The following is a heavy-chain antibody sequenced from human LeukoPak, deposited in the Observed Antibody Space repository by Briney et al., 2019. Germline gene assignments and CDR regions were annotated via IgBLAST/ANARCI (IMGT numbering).Heavy chain of an antibody. CDR1: GFTFSSYG. D-gene: IGHD6-13*01. CDR3: ARDPNSGMAAAGRLYYYGMDV. CDR2: IWYNGSNK. V-gene: IGHV3-33*01. Sequence: PGGSLRLSCAASGFTFSSYGMHWVRQATGKGLEWVAVIWYNGSNKYYADSVKGRFTISRDNSKNTLYLQMNSLRAEDTAVYYCARDPNSGMAAAGRLYYYGMDVWGQGTTVTVSS. J-gene: IGHJ6*02.